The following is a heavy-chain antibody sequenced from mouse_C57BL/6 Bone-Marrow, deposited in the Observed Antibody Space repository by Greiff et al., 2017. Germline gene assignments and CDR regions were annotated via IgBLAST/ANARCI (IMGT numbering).Heavy chain of an antibody. CDR1: GFNIKNTY. D-gene: IGHD1-1*01. V-gene: IGHV14-3*01. CDR3: ASYYYGSSYISPYWYFDV. CDR2: IDPANGNT. Sequence: DVKLQESVAELVRPGASVKLSCTASGFNIKNTYMHWVKQRPEQGLEWIGRIDPANGNTKYAPKFQGKATITADTSSNTAYLQLSSLTSEDTAIYYCASYYYGSSYISPYWYFDVWGTGTTVTVSS. J-gene: IGHJ1*03.